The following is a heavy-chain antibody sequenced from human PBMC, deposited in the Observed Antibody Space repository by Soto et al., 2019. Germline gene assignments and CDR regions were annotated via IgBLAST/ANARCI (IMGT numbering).Heavy chain of an antibody. CDR3: AKDTSLTIFGVVISGMDV. CDR2: ISWNSGSI. V-gene: IGHV3-9*01. D-gene: IGHD3-3*01. CDR1: GLTFDDYA. J-gene: IGHJ6*02. Sequence: PGGSLRLSCAASGLTFDDYAMHWVRQAPGKGLEWVSGISWNSGSIGYADSVKGRFTISRDNAKNSLYLQMNSLRAEDTALYYCAKDTSLTIFGVVISGMDVWGQGTTVTVSS.